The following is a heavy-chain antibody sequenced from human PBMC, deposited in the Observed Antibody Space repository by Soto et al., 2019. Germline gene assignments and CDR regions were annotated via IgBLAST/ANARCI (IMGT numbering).Heavy chain of an antibody. CDR2: ISGYNGNT. J-gene: IGHJ4*02. CDR3: ARFVASAAVFDY. CDR1: GYTFTSYG. V-gene: IGHV1-18*01. Sequence: QVQLVQSGAEVKKPGASVKVSCKASGYTFTSYGIGWVRQAPGQGLEWMGWISGYNGNTNYEQKHERRCTTTTDTLTSTAYRELRSLRADDTAVYYCARFVASAAVFDYWGQGALVTVSS. D-gene: IGHD6-13*01.